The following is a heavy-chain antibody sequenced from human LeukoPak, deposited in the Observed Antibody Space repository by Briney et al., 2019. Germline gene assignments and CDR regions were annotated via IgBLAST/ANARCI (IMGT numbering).Heavy chain of an antibody. V-gene: IGHV4-39*01. Sequence: PSETLSLTCTVSGGSISSSSYYWGWIRQPPGKGLEWIGSIYYSRSTYYNPSLKSRVTISVDTTKNQFSLKLSSVTAADTAVYYCASSIAVAVHFDYWGQGTLVTVSS. CDR3: ASSIAVAVHFDY. CDR2: IYYSRST. D-gene: IGHD6-19*01. J-gene: IGHJ4*02. CDR1: GGSISSSSYY.